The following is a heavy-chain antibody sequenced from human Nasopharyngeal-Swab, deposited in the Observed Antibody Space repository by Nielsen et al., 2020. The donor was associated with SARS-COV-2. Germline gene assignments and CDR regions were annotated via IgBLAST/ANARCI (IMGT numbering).Heavy chain of an antibody. V-gene: IGHV3-74*01. CDR1: GFTFDDYG. Sequence: GESLKISCAASGFTFDDYGMSWVRQAPGKGLVWVSRINSDGSSTIYADSVKGRFTISRDNAKNTLYLQMNTLGAEDTAVYYCASDSGSFSPAHAYWGQGTLVTVSS. CDR2: INSDGSST. J-gene: IGHJ4*02. D-gene: IGHD3-10*01. CDR3: ASDSGSFSPAHAY.